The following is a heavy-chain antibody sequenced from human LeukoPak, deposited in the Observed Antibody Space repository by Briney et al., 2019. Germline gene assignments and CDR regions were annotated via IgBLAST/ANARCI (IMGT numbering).Heavy chain of an antibody. CDR2: ISRSSYI. CDR3: ARDIRAHYYGSGKNSFDP. D-gene: IGHD3-10*01. Sequence: GVSLRLSCAASGFTFSSYSMNWVRQAPGKGLEWVSSISRSSYIYYADSVKGRFTISRDNAKNSLYLQMNSLRAEDTAVYYCARDIRAHYYGSGKNSFDPWGQGTLVTVSS. J-gene: IGHJ5*02. V-gene: IGHV3-21*01. CDR1: GFTFSSYS.